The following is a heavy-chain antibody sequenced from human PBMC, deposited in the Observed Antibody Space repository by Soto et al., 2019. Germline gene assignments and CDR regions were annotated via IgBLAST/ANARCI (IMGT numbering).Heavy chain of an antibody. D-gene: IGHD3-10*01. J-gene: IGHJ6*02. CDR2: ISHDGGT. V-gene: IGHV4-34*02. Sequence: QVQLQQWGAGLLRPSETLSLTCAFYGGSFDDFYWSWVRQSPGKGLEWVGEISHDGGTNYSPSLASRVYISVATSKNQFSLHLRSVTAADTGLYYCARGQLVWYGDLTPYHRDMDVWGQGTTVTVSS. CDR3: ARGQLVWYGDLTPYHRDMDV. CDR1: GGSFDDFY.